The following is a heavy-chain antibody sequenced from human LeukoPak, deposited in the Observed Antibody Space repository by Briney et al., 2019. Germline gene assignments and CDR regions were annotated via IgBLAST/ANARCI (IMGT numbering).Heavy chain of an antibody. V-gene: IGHV3-7*01. J-gene: IGHJ4*02. CDR1: GFSFSSYW. Sequence: PGGSLRLSCEGSGFSFSSYWMSWVRQAPGKGLEWVANISQLGSEKYYVDSVKGRFTISRDNAKNSLNLQLNSLRVEDTAVYYCARADWGSVDYWGQGTLVTVSS. CDR3: ARADWGSVDY. CDR2: ISQLGSEK. D-gene: IGHD7-27*01.